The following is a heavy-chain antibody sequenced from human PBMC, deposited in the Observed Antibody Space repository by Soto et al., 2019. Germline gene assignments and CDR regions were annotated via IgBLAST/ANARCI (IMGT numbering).Heavy chain of an antibody. CDR3: ARGYREGDYSEYYYYYMDV. V-gene: IGHV4-59*01. CDR1: GGSISSYY. CDR2: IYYSGST. J-gene: IGHJ6*03. Sequence: SETLSLTCTVSGGSISSYYWSWIRQPPGKGLEWVGYIYYSGSTNYNPSLKSRVTISVDTSKNQFSLKLSSVTAADTAVYYCARGYREGDYSEYYYYYMDVWGKGTTVTVSS. D-gene: IGHD4-17*01.